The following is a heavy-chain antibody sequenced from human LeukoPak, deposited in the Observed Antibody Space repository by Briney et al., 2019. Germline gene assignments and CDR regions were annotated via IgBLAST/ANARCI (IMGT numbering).Heavy chain of an antibody. CDR2: INFNSGDT. D-gene: IGHD3-22*01. CDR1: GYTFTGYY. Sequence: ASVKVSCKAPGYTFTGYYLHWVRQAPGQGLEWMGWINFNSGDTAYAQKFQGRVTMTRDTSIRTAYMEVSRLRSDDTAVYYCARDGYWGQGTLVTVSS. J-gene: IGHJ4*02. V-gene: IGHV1-2*02. CDR3: ARDGY.